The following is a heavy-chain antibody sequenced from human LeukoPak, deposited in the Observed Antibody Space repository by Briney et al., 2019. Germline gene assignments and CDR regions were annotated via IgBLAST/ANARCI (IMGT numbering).Heavy chain of an antibody. CDR3: ARDSTNFDY. Sequence: PGGSLRLSCAASGFTFSSYAMHWVRQAPGKGLEWEAVISYDGSNKYYADSVKGRFTISRDNFKNTLYLQMNSLRAEDTAVYYCARDSTNFDYWGQGTLVTVSS. CDR1: GFTFSSYA. V-gene: IGHV3-30*01. D-gene: IGHD2-2*01. J-gene: IGHJ4*02. CDR2: ISYDGSNK.